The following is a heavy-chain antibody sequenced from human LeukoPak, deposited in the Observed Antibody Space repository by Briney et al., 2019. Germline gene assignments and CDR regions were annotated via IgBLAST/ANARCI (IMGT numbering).Heavy chain of an antibody. CDR1: GFTFSAYW. CDR3: AKVLPIYFSPSSWFDP. CDR2: INNDGTAT. V-gene: IGHV3-74*01. D-gene: IGHD3-3*01. Sequence: PGGSLRLSCAASGFTFSAYWMHWVRQVPGKGLVWVSRINNDGTATFFADSVKGRFTISRDNSNNTLYLQMNSLRAEDTAVYYCAKVLPIYFSPSSWFDPWGQGTLVTVSS. J-gene: IGHJ5*02.